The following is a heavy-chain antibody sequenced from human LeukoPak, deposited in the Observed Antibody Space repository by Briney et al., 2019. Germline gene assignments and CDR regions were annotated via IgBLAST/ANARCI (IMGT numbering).Heavy chain of an antibody. CDR3: ARLRYCSSTSCYAEMYYFDY. Sequence: GASVKVSCKASGYTFTGYYIHWVRQAPGQGLEWMGRINPNSGGTNCAQKFQGRATMTRDTSISTAYMELSRLRSDDTAVYYCARLRYCSSTSCYAEMYYFDYWGQGTLVTVSS. CDR1: GYTFTGYY. V-gene: IGHV1-2*06. CDR2: INPNSGGT. J-gene: IGHJ4*02. D-gene: IGHD2-2*01.